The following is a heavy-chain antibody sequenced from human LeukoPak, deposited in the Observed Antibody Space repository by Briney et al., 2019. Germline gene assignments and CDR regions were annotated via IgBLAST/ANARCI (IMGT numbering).Heavy chain of an antibody. CDR2: IYYSGST. D-gene: IGHD3-22*01. CDR3: ARSVPGLPYLAWNYCDSSGYLPPAL. Sequence: PSQTLSLTCTVSGGSISSGDYYWSWIRQPPGKGLEWIGYIYYSGSTYYNPSLKSRVTISVDTSKNQFSLKLSSVTAADTAVYYCARSVPGLPYLAWNYCDSSGYLPPALWGQGTLVTVSS. J-gene: IGHJ1*01. V-gene: IGHV4-30-4*08. CDR1: GGSISSGDYY.